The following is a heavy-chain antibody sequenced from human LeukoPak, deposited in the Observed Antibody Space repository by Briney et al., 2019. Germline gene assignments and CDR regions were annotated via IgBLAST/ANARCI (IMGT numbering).Heavy chain of an antibody. V-gene: IGHV4-59*02. CDR1: GVSVSNLY. Sequence: SETLSLSCTLSGVSVSNLYLSWIRQPPGKGLEWICYIYYRVTSYYNASLKGRVTMSVDISTRQLSLQLSSVTAADTAVYYCARAVGGDGSGSLWGPGTLVTVSS. J-gene: IGHJ4*02. CDR2: IYYRVTS. CDR3: ARAVGGDGSGSL. D-gene: IGHD3-10*01.